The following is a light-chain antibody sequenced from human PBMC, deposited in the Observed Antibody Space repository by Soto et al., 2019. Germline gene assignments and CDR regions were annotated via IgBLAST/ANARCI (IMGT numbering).Light chain of an antibody. CDR1: QSVSSY. J-gene: IGKJ5*01. CDR3: QQYEKWPPSIT. V-gene: IGKV3-15*01. CDR2: GAS. Sequence: EIVVTQSPSTLSLSPGERATLSCRASQSVSSYLAWYQQKPGQAPRFLIYGASTRATGISARFSGSGSGTEFTLTISSLQSEDFAVYYCQQYEKWPPSITFGQGTRLEIK.